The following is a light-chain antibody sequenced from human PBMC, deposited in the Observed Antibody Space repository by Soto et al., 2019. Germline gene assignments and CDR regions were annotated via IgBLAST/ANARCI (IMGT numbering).Light chain of an antibody. CDR1: SSDVGGYNY. CDR2: EVT. CDR3: SSYAGSYKYV. J-gene: IGLJ1*01. Sequence: QPVLTQPPSASGSPGQSVTISCTGTSSDVGGYNYVSWYQQHPGKAPKLMIYEVTKRPSGVPDRFSASKSDNTASLTVSGLQAEDEADYYCSSYAGSYKYVVGTGTKVTV. V-gene: IGLV2-8*01.